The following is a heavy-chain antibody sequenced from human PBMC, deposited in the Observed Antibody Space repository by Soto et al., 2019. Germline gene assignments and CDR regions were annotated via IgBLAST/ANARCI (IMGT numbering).Heavy chain of an antibody. V-gene: IGHV1-2*04. Sequence: ASVKVSCKASGYTFPGYYMHWLLQAPGQGLEWMGWINPNSGGTNYAQKFQGWVTMTRDTSISTAYMELSRLRSDDTAVYYCARGGLYSSSPNNLFDPWGQGSLVTVSS. CDR1: GYTFPGYY. CDR2: INPNSGGT. CDR3: ARGGLYSSSPNNLFDP. J-gene: IGHJ5*02. D-gene: IGHD6-6*01.